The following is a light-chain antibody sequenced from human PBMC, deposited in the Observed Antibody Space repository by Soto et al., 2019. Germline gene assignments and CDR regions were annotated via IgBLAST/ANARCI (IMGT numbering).Light chain of an antibody. CDR3: QSYDNSLSVYV. Sequence: QSVLAQPASVSGSPGQSITISCTGTRSDIGRYNYVSWYQQHPGEAPKLLIYEVTYRPSGVPDRFSGSKSGTSASLAITGLQAEDEADYYCQSYDNSLSVYVFGTGTKLTVL. V-gene: IGLV2-14*01. CDR1: RSDIGRYNY. CDR2: EVT. J-gene: IGLJ1*01.